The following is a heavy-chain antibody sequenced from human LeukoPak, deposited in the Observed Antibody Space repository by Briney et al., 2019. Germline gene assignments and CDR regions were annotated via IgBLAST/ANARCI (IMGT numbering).Heavy chain of an antibody. J-gene: IGHJ4*02. D-gene: IGHD3-10*01. CDR1: GGSISSSSYY. Sequence: SETLSLTCTVSGGSISSSSYYWGWIRQPPGKGLEWIGSIYYSGSTYYNPSLKSRVTISVDTSKNQFSLKLSSVTAADTAVYYCARYASMVRNWGQGTLVTVSS. CDR3: ARYASMVRN. CDR2: IYYSGST. V-gene: IGHV4-39*07.